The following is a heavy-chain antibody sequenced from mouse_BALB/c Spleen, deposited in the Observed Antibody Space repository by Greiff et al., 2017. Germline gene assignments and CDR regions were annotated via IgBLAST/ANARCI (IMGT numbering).Heavy chain of an antibody. Sequence: EVQGVESGGGLVQPGGSRKLSCAASGFTFSSFGMHWVRQAPEKGLEWVAYISSGSSTIYYADTVKGRFTISRDNPKNTLFLQMTSLRSEDTAMYYCARDYRLSFDYWGQGTTLTVSS. CDR3: ARDYRLSFDY. CDR1: GFTFSSFG. J-gene: IGHJ2*01. D-gene: IGHD2-14*01. V-gene: IGHV5-17*02. CDR2: ISSGSSTI.